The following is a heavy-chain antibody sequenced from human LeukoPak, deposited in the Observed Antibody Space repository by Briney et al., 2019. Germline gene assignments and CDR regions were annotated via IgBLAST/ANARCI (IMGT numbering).Heavy chain of an antibody. CDR2: INPNSGGK. D-gene: IGHD6-13*01. CDR3: ARGDSSSWYYFDY. CDR1: GYTFTGYY. V-gene: IGHV1-2*02. Sequence: GATVKVSCKASGYTFTGYYMHWVRQAPGQGLEWMGWINPNSGGKNYAQKFQGRVTMTRDTSISTAYMELSRLRSDDTAVYYCARGDSSSWYYFDYWGQGTLVTVSS. J-gene: IGHJ4*02.